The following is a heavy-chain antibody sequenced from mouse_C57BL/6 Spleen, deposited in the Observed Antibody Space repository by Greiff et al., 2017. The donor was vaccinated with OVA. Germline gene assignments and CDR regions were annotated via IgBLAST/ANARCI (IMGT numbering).Heavy chain of an antibody. J-gene: IGHJ2*01. D-gene: IGHD1-1*01. Sequence: VQLQQPGAELVKPGASVKLSCKASGYTFTSYWMHWVKQRPGQGLEWIGMIHPNSCSTNYNEKFKSKATLTVDKSSSTAYMQLSSLTSEDSAVYYCARGDFITTVVAYYFDYWGQGTTLTVSS. CDR1: GYTFTSYW. CDR2: IHPNSCST. V-gene: IGHV1-64*01. CDR3: ARGDFITTVVAYYFDY.